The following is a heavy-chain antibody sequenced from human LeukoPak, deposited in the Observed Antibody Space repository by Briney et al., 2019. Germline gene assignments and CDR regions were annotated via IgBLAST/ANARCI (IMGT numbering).Heavy chain of an antibody. V-gene: IGHV1-69*05. Sequence: GASVKVSCKASGGTFSSYAISWVRQAPGQGLEWMGGIIPIFGTANYAQKLQGRVTMTTDTSTSTAYMELRSLRSDDTAVYYCASSPTYYYCYGMDVWGQGTTVTVSS. J-gene: IGHJ6*02. CDR3: ASSPTYYYCYGMDV. CDR2: IIPIFGTA. CDR1: GGTFSSYA.